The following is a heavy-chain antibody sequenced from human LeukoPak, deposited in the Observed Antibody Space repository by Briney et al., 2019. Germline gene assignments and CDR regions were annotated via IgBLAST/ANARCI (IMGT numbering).Heavy chain of an antibody. CDR2: IYHSGST. D-gene: IGHD4-17*01. J-gene: IGHJ3*02. Sequence: SETLSLTCAVSGGSISSGGYSWSWIRQPPGKGLEWIGYIYHSGSTYYNPSLKSRVTISVDRSKNQFSLKLSSVTAADTAVYYCASYGDYAAFDIWGQGTMVTVSS. CDR3: ASYGDYAAFDI. CDR1: GGSISSGGYS. V-gene: IGHV4-30-2*01.